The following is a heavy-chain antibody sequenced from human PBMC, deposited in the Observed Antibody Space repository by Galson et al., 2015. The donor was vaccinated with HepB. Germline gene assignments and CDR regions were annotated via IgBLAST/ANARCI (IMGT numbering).Heavy chain of an antibody. J-gene: IGHJ5*02. V-gene: IGHV3-11*01. Sequence: SLRLSCAASGFTFSDFQMSWIRQAPGKGLEWVSYISDRGTTKYYADSVKGRFTISRDNAKNSLYPQMNSLRPEDTAVYYCARDARWFDPWGQGTLVIVSS. CDR1: GFTFSDFQ. CDR2: ISDRGTTK. CDR3: ARDARWFDP.